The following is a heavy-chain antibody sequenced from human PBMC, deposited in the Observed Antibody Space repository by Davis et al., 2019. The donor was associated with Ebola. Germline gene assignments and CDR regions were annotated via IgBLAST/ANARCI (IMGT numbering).Heavy chain of an antibody. CDR2: ISDGSRDT. D-gene: IGHD6-19*01. V-gene: IGHV3-23*01. Sequence: PGGSLKISCAVSGFTFSSYTLNWVRQAPGKGLEWVSPISDGSRDTHYADSVKGRFTISRDDSKSTVFLQMNALRAEDTALYYCTTRLVNHFDHWGQGTLVTVSS. CDR1: GFTFSSYT. J-gene: IGHJ4*02. CDR3: TTRLVNHFDH.